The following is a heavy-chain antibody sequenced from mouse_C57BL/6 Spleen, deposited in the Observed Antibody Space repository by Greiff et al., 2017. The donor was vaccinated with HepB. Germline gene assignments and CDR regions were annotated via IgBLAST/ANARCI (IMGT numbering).Heavy chain of an antibody. Sequence: EVKLVESGGDLVKPGGSLKLSCAASGFTFSSYGMSWVRQTPDKRLEWVATISSGGSYTYYPDSVKGRFTISRDNAKNTLYLQMSSLKSEDTAMYYCARVGHWYFDVWGTGTTVTVSS. J-gene: IGHJ1*03. CDR2: ISSGGSYT. V-gene: IGHV5-6*01. CDR1: GFTFSSYG. D-gene: IGHD1-1*02. CDR3: ARVGHWYFDV.